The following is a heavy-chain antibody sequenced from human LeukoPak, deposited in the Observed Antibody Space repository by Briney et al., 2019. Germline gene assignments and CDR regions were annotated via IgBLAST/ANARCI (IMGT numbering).Heavy chain of an antibody. J-gene: IGHJ4*02. CDR2: ISSSSSYT. D-gene: IGHD3-10*01. Sequence: GGSLRLSCAASGFTFSDYYMSWIRQAPGKGLEWVSYISSSSSYTNYADSVKGRFTISRDNAKNSLYLQMNSLRAEDTAVYYCARVRYGSGSYPLYYFDYWGQGTLVTVPS. CDR1: GFTFSDYY. V-gene: IGHV3-11*06. CDR3: ARVRYGSGSYPLYYFDY.